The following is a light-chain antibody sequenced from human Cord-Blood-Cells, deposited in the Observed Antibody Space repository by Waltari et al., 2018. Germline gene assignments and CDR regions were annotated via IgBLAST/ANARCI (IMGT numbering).Light chain of an antibody. J-gene: IGLJ2*01. V-gene: IGLV1-44*01. CDR2: SNN. CDR1: SPNIGSNT. CDR3: AAWDDSLNGLV. Sequence: QSVLTQPPSASGTPGQRVTISCSGSSPNIGSNTVNWYQQLPGTAPKLLIYSNNQRPSGGPDRFSGSKSGTSASLAISGLQSEDEADYYCAAWDDSLNGLVFGGGTKLTVL.